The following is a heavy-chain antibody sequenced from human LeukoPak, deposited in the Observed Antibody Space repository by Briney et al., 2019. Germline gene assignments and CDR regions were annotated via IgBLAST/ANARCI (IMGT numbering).Heavy chain of an antibody. CDR2: IRYDGSNK. Sequence: GGSLRLSCAASGFTFSSYGMHWVRQAPGKGLEWVAFIRYDGSNKYYADSVKGRFTISRDNSKNTLYLQMDSLRVEDTAVYYCARVATGSYHFDYWGQGTLVTVSS. CDR1: GFTFSSYG. CDR3: ARVATGSYHFDY. V-gene: IGHV3-30*02. D-gene: IGHD1-26*01. J-gene: IGHJ4*02.